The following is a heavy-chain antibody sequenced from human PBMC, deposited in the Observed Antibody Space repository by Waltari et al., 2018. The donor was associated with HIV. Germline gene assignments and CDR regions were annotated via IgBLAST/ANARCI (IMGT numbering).Heavy chain of an antibody. CDR3: VRICKLNCYYYYGMDV. Sequence: EVQLVESGGGLVQSGGSLRLSCAASGLTFSNYDMHWVRQATGKGLEWVSGIGTAGDTYYPGSVKGRFTISRENAKNSLHLQMNSLRAGDTAVYYCVRICKLNCYYYYGMDVWGQGTTVTVSS. CDR1: GLTFSNYD. V-gene: IGHV3-13*01. J-gene: IGHJ6*02. D-gene: IGHD1-1*01. CDR2: IGTAGDT.